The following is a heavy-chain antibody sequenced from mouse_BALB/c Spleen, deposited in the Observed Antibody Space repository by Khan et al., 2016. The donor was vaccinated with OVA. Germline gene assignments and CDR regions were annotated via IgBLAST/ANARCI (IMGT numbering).Heavy chain of an antibody. CDR2: INTYTGEP. Sequence: QIQLVQSGPELKKPGETVKISCKASGYTFTNYGMNWVKQAPGKGLKWMGWINTYTGEPTYADDFKGRFAFSLETSASTAYLQINNLKNEDTATYVCARRDIYYYGSSYGYYFDYWGQGTTLTVSS. V-gene: IGHV9-3-1*01. CDR3: ARRDIYYYGSSYGYYFDY. J-gene: IGHJ2*01. CDR1: GYTFTNYG. D-gene: IGHD1-1*01.